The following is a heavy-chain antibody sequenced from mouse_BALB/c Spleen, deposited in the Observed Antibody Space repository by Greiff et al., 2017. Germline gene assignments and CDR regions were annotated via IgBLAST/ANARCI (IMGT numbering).Heavy chain of an antibody. V-gene: IGHV5-6-5*01. CDR1: GFTFSSYA. CDR3: AREYYYGSSYYFDY. CDR2: ISSGGST. Sequence: DVKLVESGGGLVKPGGSLKLSCAASGFTFSSYAMSWVRQTPEKRLEWVASISSGGSTYYPDSVKGRFTISRDNARNILYLQMSSLRSEDTAMYYCAREYYYGSSYYFDYWGQGTTLTVSS. J-gene: IGHJ2*01. D-gene: IGHD1-1*01.